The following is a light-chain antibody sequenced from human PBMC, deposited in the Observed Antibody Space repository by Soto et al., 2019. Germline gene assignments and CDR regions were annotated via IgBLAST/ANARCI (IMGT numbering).Light chain of an antibody. CDR2: DAS. CDR1: QDITNF. V-gene: IGKV1-33*01. CDR3: QHFDGFPYS. Sequence: DIQLTQSPASLSASLGDRVTMTCRASQDITNFLNWYRQRPGAPPQLVIFDASQLPRGAPSSFSGAGSGTYFYFTINGLQPEDVATYYCQHFDGFPYSFCPGTRIDIK. J-gene: IGKJ2*03.